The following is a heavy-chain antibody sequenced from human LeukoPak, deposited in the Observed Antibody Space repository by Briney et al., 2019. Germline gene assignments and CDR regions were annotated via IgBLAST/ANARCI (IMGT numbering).Heavy chain of an antibody. Sequence: PGGSLRLSCAASGFTFRSHAMSWVRRAPGRGLEWVSAIRGDGATMFYADSVKGRITVSRDNSKNTLYLQFNGLRVDDTAVYYCARDQFRDYFRGADYWGQGTLVTVSS. CDR1: GFTFRSHA. D-gene: IGHD3-16*01. CDR2: IRGDGATM. V-gene: IGHV3-23*01. CDR3: ARDQFRDYFRGADY. J-gene: IGHJ4*02.